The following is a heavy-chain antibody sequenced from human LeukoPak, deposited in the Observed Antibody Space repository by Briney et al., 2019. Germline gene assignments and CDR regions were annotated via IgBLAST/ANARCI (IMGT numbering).Heavy chain of an antibody. D-gene: IGHD5-12*01. V-gene: IGHV3-48*03. CDR1: GFTFSSYE. Sequence: GGSLRLSCAASGFTFSSYEMNWVRQAPGKGLEWVSYISSSGSTIYYADSVKGRFTISRDNSKNTLYLQMNSLRAEDTAVYYCARDRYMVATDFDYWGQGTLVTVSS. J-gene: IGHJ4*02. CDR2: ISSSGSTI. CDR3: ARDRYMVATDFDY.